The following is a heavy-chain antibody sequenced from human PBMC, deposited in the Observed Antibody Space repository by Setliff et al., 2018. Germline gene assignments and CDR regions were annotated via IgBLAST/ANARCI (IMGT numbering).Heavy chain of an antibody. J-gene: IGHJ4*02. V-gene: IGHV4-61*02. CDR1: GGSISGGSYY. CDR2: LHTSGST. D-gene: IGHD1-26*01. CDR3: ARDNTIVGATDY. Sequence: SETLSLTCAVSGGSISGGSYYWSWIRQPAGKGLEWVGRLHTSGSTNYNPSLRSRATISVDTSKNQFSLNLSSVTAADTAVYFCARDNTIVGATDYWGQGTLVTVSS.